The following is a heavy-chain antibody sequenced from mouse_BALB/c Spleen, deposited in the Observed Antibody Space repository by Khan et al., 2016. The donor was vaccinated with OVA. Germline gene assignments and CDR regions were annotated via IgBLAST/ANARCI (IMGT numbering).Heavy chain of an antibody. V-gene: IGHV3-5*02. D-gene: IGHD1-1*01. Sequence: EVELVESGPGLVKPSQTVSLTCTVTGISITTGNYRWSWIRQFPGNKLEWIGNIYYSGTITYNPSLTSRTTITRDTSKSQFFLEMNSLTAEDTATYFCARDYDSLYWYFDVWGAGTTVTVSS. CDR3: ARDYDSLYWYFDV. CDR1: GISITTGNYR. J-gene: IGHJ1*01. CDR2: IYYSGTI.